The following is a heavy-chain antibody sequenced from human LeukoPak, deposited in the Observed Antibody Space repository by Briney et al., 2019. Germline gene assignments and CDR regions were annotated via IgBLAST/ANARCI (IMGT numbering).Heavy chain of an antibody. V-gene: IGHV3-74*01. CDR1: GSTLRGYW. J-gene: IGHJ5*02. Sequence: GGSLRLSCPAPGSTLRGYWWHWVGQAPGRGLLWASRVATGGTGPSYADSVKGRFTISRDNAKNTLYLQMNSLSAEDTAVYFCARDMGPYGGSPGASWGQGTLVTVSS. CDR2: VATGGTGP. CDR3: ARDMGPYGGSPGAS. D-gene: IGHD4-23*01.